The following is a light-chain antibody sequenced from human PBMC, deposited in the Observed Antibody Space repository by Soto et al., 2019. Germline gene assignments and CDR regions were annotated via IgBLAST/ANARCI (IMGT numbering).Light chain of an antibody. CDR2: DAS. V-gene: IGKV3-11*01. J-gene: IGKJ2*01. Sequence: EIVLTQSPATLSLSPGERATLSCWASKSISIYLAWYQQKPGQPPRLLIYDASNRATGIPARFSGSGSQTAFTLIISNVEPEDSAVYYCQLRDSWRRSFGQGTKLEI. CDR1: KSISIY. CDR3: QLRDSWRRS.